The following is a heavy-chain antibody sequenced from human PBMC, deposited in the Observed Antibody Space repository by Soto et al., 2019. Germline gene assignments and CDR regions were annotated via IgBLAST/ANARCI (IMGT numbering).Heavy chain of an antibody. J-gene: IGHJ6*03. CDR3: ARDQGYDFWSGYPQYCYYMDF. Sequence: QVQLVQSGAEVKKPGASVKVSCKASGYTFTSYGISWVRQAPGQGLEWMGWISAYNGNTNCAQKLQGRVTMTTDTSTSTAYMELRCLRSDDTAVYYCARDQGYDFWSGYPQYCYYMDFWGKGTTVTVSS. CDR2: ISAYNGNT. D-gene: IGHD3-3*01. CDR1: GYTFTSYG. V-gene: IGHV1-18*01.